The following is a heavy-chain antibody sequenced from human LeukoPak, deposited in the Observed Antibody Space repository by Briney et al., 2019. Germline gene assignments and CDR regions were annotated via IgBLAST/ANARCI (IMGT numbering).Heavy chain of an antibody. CDR2: IKQDGSEK. J-gene: IGHJ3*02. Sequence: GGFLRLSCAASGFTFSSYWMSWVRQAPGKGLEWVANIKQDGSEKYYVDSVKGRFTISRDNAKNSLYLQMNSLRAEDTAVYYCAKWGVLMGMTAYDAFDIWGQGTMVTVSS. D-gene: IGHD2-8*01. CDR3: AKWGVLMGMTAYDAFDI. CDR1: GFTFSSYW. V-gene: IGHV3-7*01.